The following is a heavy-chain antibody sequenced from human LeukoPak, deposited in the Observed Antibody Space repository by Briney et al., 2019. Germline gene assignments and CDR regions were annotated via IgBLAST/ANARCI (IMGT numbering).Heavy chain of an antibody. V-gene: IGHV1-69*01. J-gene: IGHJ4*02. CDR2: IIPVFGTA. CDR1: GGTFSSYA. CDR3: ARGHLWSGYYVGMGYFDY. Sequence: SVKVSCKASGGTFSSYAISWVRQAPGQGLEWMGGIIPVFGTANYAQTFQGRVTITADESTSTAYMELSSLRSEDTAVYYCARGHLWSGYYVGMGYFDYWGQGTLVTVSS. D-gene: IGHD3-3*02.